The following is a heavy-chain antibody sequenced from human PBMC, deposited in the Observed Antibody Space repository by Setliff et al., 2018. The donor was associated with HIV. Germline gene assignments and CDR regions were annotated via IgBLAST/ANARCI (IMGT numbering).Heavy chain of an antibody. V-gene: IGHV1-18*01. J-gene: IGHJ3*02. Sequence: ASVKVSCKASGYTFTSYGISWVRQAPGQGLEWMGWISACNGNTNYAQKLQGRVTMTTDTSTSTAYMELRSLRSDDTAVYYCARDQITMVRGTLGAFDIWGQGTMVT. CDR3: ARDQITMVRGTLGAFDI. CDR2: ISACNGNT. D-gene: IGHD3-10*01. CDR1: GYTFTSYG.